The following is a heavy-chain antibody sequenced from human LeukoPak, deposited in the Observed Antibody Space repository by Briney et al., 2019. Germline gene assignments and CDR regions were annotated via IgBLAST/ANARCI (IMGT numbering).Heavy chain of an antibody. V-gene: IGHV4-34*01. Sequence: SETLSLICAVYGGSFSGYYWSWIRQPPGKGLEWIGEINHSGSTNYNPSLKSRVTISVDTSKNQFSLKLGSVTAADTAVYYCARVRGGYYYDSSGYGRVFDYWGQGTLVTVSS. CDR1: GGSFSGYY. CDR2: INHSGST. J-gene: IGHJ4*02. D-gene: IGHD3-22*01. CDR3: ARVRGGYYYDSSGYGRVFDY.